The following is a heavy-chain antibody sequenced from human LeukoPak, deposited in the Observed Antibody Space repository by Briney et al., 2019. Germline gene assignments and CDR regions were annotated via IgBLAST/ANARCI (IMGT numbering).Heavy chain of an antibody. CDR1: GFTFSDYS. D-gene: IGHD1-26*01. V-gene: IGHV3-48*04. J-gene: IGHJ4*02. CDR2: ISFSVNTK. CDR3: AKDVGSGSYSFLPIDY. Sequence: GGSLRLSCAASGFTFSDYSMNWVRQAPGKGLEWVSYISFSVNTKYYGDSVKGRFTISRDNAKNSLYLHMNSLRAEDTAVYYCAKDVGSGSYSFLPIDYWGQGTLVTVSS.